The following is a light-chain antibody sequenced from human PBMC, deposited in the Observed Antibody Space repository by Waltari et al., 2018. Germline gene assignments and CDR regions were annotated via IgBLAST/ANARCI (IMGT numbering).Light chain of an antibody. CDR2: EVF. V-gene: IGLV2-23*02. CDR3: CSYAGRGNYV. CDR1: TSDVGSYDL. Sequence: QSAPTQPASVSGTPGQSITISCSGTTSDVGSYDLVSWYQQHPGEAPKLLICEVFKRPPDTASRFSGAKSGSTASLTISGLQPEDEADYYCCSYAGRGNYVFGSGTKVTVL. J-gene: IGLJ1*01.